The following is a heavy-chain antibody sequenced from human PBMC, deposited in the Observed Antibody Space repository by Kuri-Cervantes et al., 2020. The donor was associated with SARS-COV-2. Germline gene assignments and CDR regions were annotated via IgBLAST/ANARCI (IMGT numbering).Heavy chain of an antibody. CDR2: MYSGRST. D-gene: IGHD2-2*01. CDR1: GITVSTNY. Sequence: GESLKISCAASGITVSTNYMNWVRQAPGKGLEWLSVMYSGRSTYYVDSVKGRFTISRDNAKNSLYLQMNSLRAEDTAVYYCARYCSSTSCHRRPGVFDYWGQGTLVTDSS. J-gene: IGHJ4*02. V-gene: IGHV3-53*01. CDR3: ARYCSSTSCHRRPGVFDY.